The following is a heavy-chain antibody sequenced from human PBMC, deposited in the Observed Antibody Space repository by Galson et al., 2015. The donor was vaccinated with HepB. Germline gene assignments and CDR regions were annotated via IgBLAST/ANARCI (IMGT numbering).Heavy chain of an antibody. CDR1: GGSISSGSYY. J-gene: IGHJ6*03. Sequence: TLSLTCTVSGGSISSGSYYWSRIRQPAGKGLEWIGRIYTSGSTNYNPSLKSRVTMSVDTSKNQFSLKLSSVTAADTAVYYCARHNYDSSGYYYYYYMDVWGKGTTVTVSS. CDR2: IYTSGST. D-gene: IGHD3-22*01. CDR3: ARHNYDSSGYYYYYYMDV. V-gene: IGHV4-61*02.